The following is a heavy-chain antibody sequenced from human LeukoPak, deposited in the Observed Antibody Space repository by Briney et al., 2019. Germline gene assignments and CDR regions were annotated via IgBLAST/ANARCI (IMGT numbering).Heavy chain of an antibody. Sequence: SETLSLTCTVSGGSISSHYWSWIRQPPGKGLEWIGYIYYSRSTNYNPSLKSRVTISVDTSKNQFSLKLSSVTAADTAVYYCARMVAARPYLRAFDIWGQGTMVTVSS. V-gene: IGHV4-59*11. D-gene: IGHD6-6*01. CDR3: ARMVAARPYLRAFDI. J-gene: IGHJ3*02. CDR2: IYYSRST. CDR1: GGSISSHY.